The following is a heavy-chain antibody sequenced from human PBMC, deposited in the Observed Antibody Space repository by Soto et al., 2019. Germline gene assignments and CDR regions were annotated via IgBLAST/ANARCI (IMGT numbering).Heavy chain of an antibody. J-gene: IGHJ4*02. CDR2: IYYSGST. V-gene: IGHV4-59*01. CDR3: ARVAYYYDSSGHPDY. Sequence: SETLSLTCTVSGGSISSYYWTWIRQPPGKGLEWIGYIYYSGSTNYNPSLMSRVTISVDTSKNQFSLKLSSVTAADTAVYYCARVAYYYDSSGHPDYWGQGTLVTVS. CDR1: GGSISSYY. D-gene: IGHD3-22*01.